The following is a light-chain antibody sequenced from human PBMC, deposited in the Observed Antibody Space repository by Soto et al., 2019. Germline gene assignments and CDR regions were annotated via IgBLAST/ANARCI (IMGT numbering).Light chain of an antibody. CDR2: DAS. V-gene: IGKV3-11*01. CDR1: QSVSSY. CDR3: QQRSNWPPGFT. Sequence: EIVLTQSLTTLSLSPGERAILSCRASQSVSSYLAWYQQKPGQAPRLLIYDASNRATGIPARFSGSGSGTDFTITISSLEPEDFAVYYCQQRSNWPPGFTFGPGTKVDIK. J-gene: IGKJ3*01.